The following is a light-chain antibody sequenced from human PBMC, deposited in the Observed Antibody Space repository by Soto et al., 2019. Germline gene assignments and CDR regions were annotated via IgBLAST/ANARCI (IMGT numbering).Light chain of an antibody. Sequence: QSALTQPASVAGSPGQSITISCTGTSSDVGSHNLVSWYQQHPGKAPKLMIYEVSKRPSGVSNRFSGSKSGNTASLTISGLQAEVEADYYCCSYAGSSTYVFGTGTKVTVL. J-gene: IGLJ1*01. CDR3: CSYAGSSTYV. CDR1: SSDVGSHNL. V-gene: IGLV2-23*02. CDR2: EVS.